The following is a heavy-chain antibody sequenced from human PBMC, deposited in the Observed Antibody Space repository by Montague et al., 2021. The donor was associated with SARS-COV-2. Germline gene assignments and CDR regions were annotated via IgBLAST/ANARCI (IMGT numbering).Heavy chain of an antibody. D-gene: IGHD2-2*01. V-gene: IGHV4-34*01. CDR3: ARARQDVVVPALGIGAYYYYYMDV. J-gene: IGHJ6*03. CDR2: VNNSGST. CDR1: GGSFSGYY. Sequence: SETLSLTCTVYGGSFSGYYWSWIRKPPGKGLGLIWEVNNSGSTNYNPYLKSQITISIDTYKNQFSLKLSSVTAADTAVYYCARARQDVVVPALGIGAYYYYYMDVWGKGTTVTVSS.